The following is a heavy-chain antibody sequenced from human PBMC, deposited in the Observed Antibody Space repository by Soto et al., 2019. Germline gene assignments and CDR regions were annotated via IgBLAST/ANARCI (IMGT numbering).Heavy chain of an antibody. D-gene: IGHD2-15*01. CDR3: ARVVGYCSGGTCYSGRFDP. Sequence: LSLTCTVSGXSISSYYWSWIRQPPGKGLEWIAYIYYSGSTNYNPSLKSRVTTSVDTSKNQFSLQLRSVTAADTAVYYCARVVGYCSGGTCYSGRFDPWGQGTLVTVSS. CDR2: IYYSGST. CDR1: GXSISSYY. J-gene: IGHJ5*02. V-gene: IGHV4-59*01.